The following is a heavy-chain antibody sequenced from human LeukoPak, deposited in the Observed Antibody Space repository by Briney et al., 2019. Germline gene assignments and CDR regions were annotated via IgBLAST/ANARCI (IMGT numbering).Heavy chain of an antibody. J-gene: IGHJ4*02. CDR1: GFTFSDYW. CDR2: IKQDGTEK. D-gene: IGHD5-12*01. CDR3: ARDRGSQ. Sequence: GGSLRPSCAASGFTFSDYWLGWVRQAPGKGLEWVANIKQDGTEKYYVASVKGRFTISGDNAKNSLYLQMNSLRAEDTAVYYCARDRGSQRGQGTLVTVSS. V-gene: IGHV3-7*01.